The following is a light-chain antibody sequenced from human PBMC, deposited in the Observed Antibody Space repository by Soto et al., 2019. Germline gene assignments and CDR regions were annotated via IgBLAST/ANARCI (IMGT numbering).Light chain of an antibody. V-gene: IGKV3-15*01. CDR2: RAS. J-gene: IGKJ1*01. CDR1: QSAYSN. Sequence: EIVMTQSPATLSVSPGERATLSCRASQSAYSNVAWYQQRPGQAPRLLIYRASTRATGIPARFSGSGSGTEFTLTISSLQSEDFAVYYCQHYQNLWAFGQGTKVDIK. CDR3: QHYQNLWA.